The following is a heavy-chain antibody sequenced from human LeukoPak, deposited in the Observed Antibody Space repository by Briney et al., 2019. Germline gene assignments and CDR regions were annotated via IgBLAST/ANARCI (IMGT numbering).Heavy chain of an antibody. V-gene: IGHV5-51*01. CDR3: ARHVEWELDY. J-gene: IGHJ4*02. D-gene: IGHD1-26*01. CDR2: IYPGDSDT. CDR1: GYSFTSYW. Sequence: GESLKISCKGSGYSFTSYWIGWGRQLPGKGLEWMGVIYPGDSDTRYSPSFPGQVTISADKSISTAYLQWSSLKASDTAMYYCARHVEWELDYWGQGTLVTVSS.